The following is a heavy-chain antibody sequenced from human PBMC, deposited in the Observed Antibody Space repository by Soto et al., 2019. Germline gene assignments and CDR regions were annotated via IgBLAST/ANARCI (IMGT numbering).Heavy chain of an antibody. V-gene: IGHV3-23*01. J-gene: IGHJ4*02. D-gene: IGHD4-17*01. Sequence: EVQLLESGGGLVQRGGSLRLSCAASGFTFSSSAMSWVRQAPGKGLEWVSVISGSGGSTSYAASVKGRFTISRDNSKNTLYLQMTSLRAEDTAVYYCAKDNRDYGLDYWGQGTLVTVSS. CDR2: ISGSGGST. CDR3: AKDNRDYGLDY. CDR1: GFTFSSSA.